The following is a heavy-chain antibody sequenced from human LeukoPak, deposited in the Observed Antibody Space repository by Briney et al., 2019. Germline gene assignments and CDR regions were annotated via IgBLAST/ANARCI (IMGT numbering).Heavy chain of an antibody. Sequence: GASVKVSCKASGYTFTNYGINWVRQAPGQGLEWMGWISGYNGYAKYAQRLQGRVTMTTDTSTSTAYMELRSLRSDDTAVYYCARDPLISVVVPAATGVRYNWFDPWGQGTLVTVSS. J-gene: IGHJ5*02. CDR2: ISGYNGYA. CDR3: ARDPLISVVVPAATGVRYNWFDP. D-gene: IGHD2-2*01. V-gene: IGHV1-18*01. CDR1: GYTFTNYG.